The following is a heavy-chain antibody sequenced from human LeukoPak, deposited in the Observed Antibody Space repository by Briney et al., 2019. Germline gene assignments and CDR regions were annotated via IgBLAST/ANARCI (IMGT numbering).Heavy chain of an antibody. J-gene: IGHJ1*01. D-gene: IGHD6-19*01. CDR3: ARAVSGWYRRYFQH. CDR2: IYYSGST. Sequence: GSLRLSCAASGFTFSSYAMSWVRQAPGKGLEWIGSIYYSGSTYYNPSLKSRVTISVDTSKNQFSLKLSSVTAADTAVYYCARAVSGWYRRYFQHWGQGTLVTVSS. V-gene: IGHV4-39*07. CDR1: GFTFSSYA.